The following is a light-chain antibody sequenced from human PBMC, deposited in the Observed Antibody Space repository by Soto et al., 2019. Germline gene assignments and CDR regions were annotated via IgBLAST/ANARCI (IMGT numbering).Light chain of an antibody. CDR2: AVS. J-gene: IGLJ3*02. V-gene: IGLV2-14*01. Sequence: QSALTQPASVSGSPGQSITSSCTGTSSDVGGSNSVSWYQQPPGKAPKLMIYAVSNRPSGVSNRFSGSKSGNTASLTISGLQAEDEADYYCSSFTSSDTLMFGGGTKLTVL. CDR3: SSFTSSDTLM. CDR1: SSDVGGSNS.